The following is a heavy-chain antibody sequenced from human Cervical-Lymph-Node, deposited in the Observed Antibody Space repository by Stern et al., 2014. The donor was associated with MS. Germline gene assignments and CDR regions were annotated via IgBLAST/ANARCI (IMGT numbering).Heavy chain of an antibody. CDR3: ARMTGRGDYYYYSGLDV. CDR1: GFSLTTSAMS. D-gene: IGHD3-10*01. CDR2: NDWDGDK. V-gene: IGHV2-70*11. J-gene: IGHJ6*02. Sequence: ESGPALVKPTQTLTLTCTFSGFSLTTSAMSVSWIRQPPGKALEWLARNDWDGDKYYSTSLRPRLTISKDTSSNQVVLILTDMDPVDTATYYCARMTGRGDYYYYSGLDVWGQGTTVTVSS.